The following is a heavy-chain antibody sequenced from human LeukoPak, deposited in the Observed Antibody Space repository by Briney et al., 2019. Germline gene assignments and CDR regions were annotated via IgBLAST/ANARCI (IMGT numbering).Heavy chain of an antibody. D-gene: IGHD5-24*01. J-gene: IGHJ4*02. CDR2: IRYDGSNK. Sequence: GGSLRLSCAASGFTFSSYGMHWVRPAPGKGLEWVAFIRYDGSNKYYADSVKGRFTISRDNSKNTLYLQMNSLRADDTAVYFCARAGRDGYSPGYWGQGTLVTVSS. CDR3: ARAGRDGYSPGY. CDR1: GFTFSSYG. V-gene: IGHV3-30*02.